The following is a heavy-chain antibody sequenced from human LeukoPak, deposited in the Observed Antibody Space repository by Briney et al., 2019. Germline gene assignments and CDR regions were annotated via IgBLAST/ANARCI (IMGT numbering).Heavy chain of an antibody. D-gene: IGHD3-22*01. Sequence: RSGGSLRLSCAVSGISLSNYGMSWVRQAPGKGLEWVAGISGSGGSTNYADSVKGRFTISRDNPKNTLYLQMNRLRAEDTAVYFCAKRGVVIRVILVGFHKEAYYFDSWGQGALVTVSS. CDR2: ISGSGGST. CDR1: GISLSNYG. J-gene: IGHJ4*02. CDR3: AKRGVVIRVILVGFHKEAYYFDS. V-gene: IGHV3-23*01.